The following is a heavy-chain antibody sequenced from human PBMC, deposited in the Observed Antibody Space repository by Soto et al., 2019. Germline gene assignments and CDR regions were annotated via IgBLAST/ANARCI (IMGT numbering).Heavy chain of an antibody. CDR3: ARCPTVTAQTLFDY. CDR1: GYTFISYA. Sequence: QVQLVQSGAEVKKPGASVKVSCKASGYTFISYAMHWVRQAPGQRFEWMGWINAGNGNTEYSQKLQGRVNINRDTSASTAYMELSSLRSEDTAVYYCARCPTVTAQTLFDYWGQGTLVTVSS. J-gene: IGHJ4*02. V-gene: IGHV1-3*01. D-gene: IGHD4-17*01. CDR2: INAGNGNT.